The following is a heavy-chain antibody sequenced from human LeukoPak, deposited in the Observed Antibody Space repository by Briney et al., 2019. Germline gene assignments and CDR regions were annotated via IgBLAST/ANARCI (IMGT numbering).Heavy chain of an antibody. CDR3: ARAPFGSDY. Sequence: PGGSLRLSCAASGFTVSSNYMRWVRQAPGKGLEWVSVIYSGGSTYYADSVKARFTISRDNSKNTLYLQINSLRAEDTAVYYCARAPFGSDYWGQGTLVTVSS. D-gene: IGHD3-16*01. J-gene: IGHJ4*02. V-gene: IGHV3-66*01. CDR1: GFTVSSNY. CDR2: IYSGGST.